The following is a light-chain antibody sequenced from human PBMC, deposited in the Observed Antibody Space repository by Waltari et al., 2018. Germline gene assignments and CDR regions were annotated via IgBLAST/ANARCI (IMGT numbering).Light chain of an antibody. CDR1: SSDVGGFNY. Sequence: QSALTQPRSVSGSPGQSVTISCTGTSSDVGGFNYVSWYQQHPGKAPKLMIYDVNKRPSGVPDRFSGSKSGNTASLTIFGLRAEDEADYYCCSYAGSPYVFGTGTKVTVL. V-gene: IGLV2-11*01. CDR2: DVN. J-gene: IGLJ1*01. CDR3: CSYAGSPYV.